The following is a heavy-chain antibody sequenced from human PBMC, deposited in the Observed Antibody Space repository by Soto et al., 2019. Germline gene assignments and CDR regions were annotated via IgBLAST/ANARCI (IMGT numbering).Heavy chain of an antibody. J-gene: IGHJ4*02. CDR1: GGTFSSYA. D-gene: IGHD6-6*01. Sequence: QVQLVQSGAEVKKPGSSVKVSCKASGGTFSSYAISWVRQAPGQGLEWMGGIIPIFGTANYAQKLQGRVTITADESTSTAYMELRSLRSEDTDVYYCARDPHLGPRPLWLWGQLGYWGQGTLVAFSS. V-gene: IGHV1-69*01. CDR3: ARDPHLGPRPLWLWGQLGY. CDR2: IIPIFGTA.